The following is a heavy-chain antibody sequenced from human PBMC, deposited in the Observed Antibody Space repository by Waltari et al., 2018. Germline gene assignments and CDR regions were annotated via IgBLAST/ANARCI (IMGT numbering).Heavy chain of an antibody. V-gene: IGHV3-48*03. Sequence: EVQLVESGGGLVQPGGSLRLSCAASGFTFSSYEMNWVRQAPGKGLEWVSYISSSGSTIYYADSVKGRFTISRDNAKNSLYLQMNSLRAEDTAVYYCARDPTYYYDSSGSLPQSFWGQGTLVTVSS. J-gene: IGHJ4*02. CDR1: GFTFSSYE. CDR3: ARDPTYYYDSSGSLPQSF. D-gene: IGHD3-22*01. CDR2: ISSSGSTI.